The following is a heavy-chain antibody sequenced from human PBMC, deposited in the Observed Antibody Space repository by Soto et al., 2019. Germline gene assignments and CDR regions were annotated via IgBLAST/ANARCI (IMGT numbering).Heavy chain of an antibody. Sequence: SETLSLTCTVSGGSITSSSYYWAWIRQPPGKGLEWIGSIHYSENTYYNPSLKSRVTMSVDTSKNQFSLNLSSVTAADTAVYFCARQGRTTVVTRWFDPWGQGTLVTVS. J-gene: IGHJ5*02. V-gene: IGHV4-39*01. CDR1: GGSITSSSYY. CDR2: IHYSENT. D-gene: IGHD4-17*01. CDR3: ARQGRTTVVTRWFDP.